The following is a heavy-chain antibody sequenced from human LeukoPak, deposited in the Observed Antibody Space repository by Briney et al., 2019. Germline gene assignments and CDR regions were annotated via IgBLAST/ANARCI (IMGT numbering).Heavy chain of an antibody. J-gene: IGHJ3*02. CDR3: TTDFGYCSSTSCYGGLSQTWRAFDI. CDR1: GFTFSSYW. D-gene: IGHD2-2*01. CDR2: IKSKTDGGTT. V-gene: IGHV3-15*01. Sequence: GGSLRLSCAASGFTFSSYWMSWVRQAPGKGLEWVGRIKSKTDGGTTDYAAPVKGRFTISRDDSKNTLYLQMNSLKTEDTAVYYCTTDFGYCSSTSCYGGLSQTWRAFDIWGQGTMVTVSS.